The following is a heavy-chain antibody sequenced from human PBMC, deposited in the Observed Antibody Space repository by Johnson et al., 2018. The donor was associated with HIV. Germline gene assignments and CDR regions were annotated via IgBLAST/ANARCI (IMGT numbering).Heavy chain of an antibody. CDR1: GFTFSSYD. CDR2: IGTAGDT. Sequence: EVQLVESGGGWVQPGGSLRLSCAASGFTFSSYDMHWVRQTTGKVLQWVSGIGTAGDTYYSGSVKGRFTISRENAKNSLYLQMNSLRPEDTAVYYCARDQYSTSDDDAFDIWGQGTMVTVSS. J-gene: IGHJ3*02. D-gene: IGHD6-6*01. CDR3: ARDQYSTSDDDAFDI. V-gene: IGHV3-13*01.